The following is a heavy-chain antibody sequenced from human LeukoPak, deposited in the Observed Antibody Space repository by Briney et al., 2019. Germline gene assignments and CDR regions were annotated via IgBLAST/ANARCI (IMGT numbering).Heavy chain of an antibody. Sequence: ASVKVSCKASGYTFTSYYIHWVRQAPGQGLEWMGWINANTGGTNYAQKFQGKFTMTRDTSITTVYMELSRLAFDDTAVYYCAREGHDNWFDPWGQGTLVTVSS. D-gene: IGHD3-3*01. CDR2: INANTGGT. J-gene: IGHJ5*02. V-gene: IGHV1-2*02. CDR3: AREGHDNWFDP. CDR1: GYTFTSYY.